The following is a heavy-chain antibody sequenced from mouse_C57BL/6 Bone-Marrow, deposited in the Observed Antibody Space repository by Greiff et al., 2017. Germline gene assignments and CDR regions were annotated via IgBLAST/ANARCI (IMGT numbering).Heavy chain of an antibody. D-gene: IGHD1-1*01. Sequence: VKLVESGPGLVAPSQSLSITCTVSGFSLTSYAISWVRQPPGTGLEWLGVIWTGGGTNYNSALKSRLSISKDNSKSQVFLKMNSLQTDDTARYYCARRGYYGSSYWYFDVWGTGTTVTVSS. V-gene: IGHV2-9-1*01. J-gene: IGHJ1*03. CDR2: IWTGGGT. CDR1: GFSLTSYA. CDR3: ARRGYYGSSYWYFDV.